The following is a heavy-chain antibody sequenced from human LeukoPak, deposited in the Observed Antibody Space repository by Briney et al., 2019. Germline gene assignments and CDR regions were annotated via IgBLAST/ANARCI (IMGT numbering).Heavy chain of an antibody. V-gene: IGHV7-4-1*02. J-gene: IGHJ4*02. CDR2: INTNTGNP. CDR3: ARDSTNLQLWLLS. D-gene: IGHD5-18*01. Sequence: ASVKVSCKASGYTFTSYGISWVRQAPGQGLEWMGWINTNTGNPTYAQGFTGRFVFSLDTSVSTAYLQISSLKAEDTAVYYCARDSTNLQLWLLSWGQGTLVTVSS. CDR1: GYTFTSYG.